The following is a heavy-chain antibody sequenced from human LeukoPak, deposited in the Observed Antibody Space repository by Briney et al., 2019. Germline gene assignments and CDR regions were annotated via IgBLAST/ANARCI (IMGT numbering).Heavy chain of an antibody. J-gene: IGHJ3*02. CDR1: GFTFSSYS. CDR2: ISSSSSYI. CDR3: ARKGTTIAARRDAFDI. D-gene: IGHD6-6*01. Sequence: PGGSLRLSCAASGFTFSSYSMNWVRQAPGKGLEWVSSISSSSSYIYYADSVKDRFTISRDNAKNSLYLQMNSLRAEDTAVYYCARKGTTIAARRDAFDIWGQGTTVTVSS. V-gene: IGHV3-21*01.